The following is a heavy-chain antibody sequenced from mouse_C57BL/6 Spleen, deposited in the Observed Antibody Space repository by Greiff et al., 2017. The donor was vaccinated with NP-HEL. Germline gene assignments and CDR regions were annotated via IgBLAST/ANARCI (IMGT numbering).Heavy chain of an antibody. CDR1: GYTFTSYW. D-gene: IGHD1-1*01. CDR3: ARYPHYYGSSNWYFDV. J-gene: IGHJ1*03. CDR2: IYPGSGST. V-gene: IGHV1-55*01. Sequence: QVQLKQPGAELVKPGASVKMSCKASGYTFTSYWITWVKQRPGQGLEWIGDIYPGSGSTNYNEKFKSKATLTVDTSSSTAYMQLSSLTSEDSAVYYCARYPHYYGSSNWYFDVWGTGTTVTVSS.